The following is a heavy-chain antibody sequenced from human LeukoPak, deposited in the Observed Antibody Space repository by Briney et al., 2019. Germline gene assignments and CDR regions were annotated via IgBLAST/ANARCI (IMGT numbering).Heavy chain of an antibody. CDR1: GDSIIGYY. D-gene: IGHD3-22*01. CDR3: ARRRYYDSTGYNPTYYFDY. Sequence: SGTLSLTCTVSGDSIIGYYWSWIRQPPGKRLEWIGYIYNTLDTTYNPSLESRVTISLDMSNKHFSLRLSSVTAADTAVYYRARRRYYDSTGYNPTYYFDYWGQGILVTVSS. CDR2: IYNTLDT. V-gene: IGHV4-59*01. J-gene: IGHJ4*02.